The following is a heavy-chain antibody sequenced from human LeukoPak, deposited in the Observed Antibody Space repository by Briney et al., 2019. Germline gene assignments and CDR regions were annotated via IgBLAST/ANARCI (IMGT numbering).Heavy chain of an antibody. V-gene: IGHV3-21*01. CDR1: GFTFSSYS. Sequence: PGGSLRLSCAASGFTFSSYSMNWVRQAPGKGLEWVSSISSSSSYIYYADSVKGRFTISRDNAKNSLYLQMNSLRAEGTAVYYCARGDYYGSGSYHYWGQGTLVTVSS. D-gene: IGHD3-10*01. J-gene: IGHJ4*02. CDR2: ISSSSSYI. CDR3: ARGDYYGSGSYHY.